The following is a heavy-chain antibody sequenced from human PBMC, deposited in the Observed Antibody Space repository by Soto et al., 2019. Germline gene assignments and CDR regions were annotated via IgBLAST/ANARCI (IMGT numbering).Heavy chain of an antibody. CDR3: AGGGDDYDFWSGFINFYYGMDV. D-gene: IGHD3-3*01. V-gene: IGHV3-21*01. CDR2: ISSSSSYI. J-gene: IGHJ6*02. CDR1: GFTFSSYS. Sequence: LRLSCAASGFTFSSYSMNWVRQAPGKGLEWVSSISSSSSYIYYADSVKGRFTISRDNAKNSLYLQMNSLRAEDTAVYYCAGGGDDYDFWSGFINFYYGMDVWGQGTTVTVSS.